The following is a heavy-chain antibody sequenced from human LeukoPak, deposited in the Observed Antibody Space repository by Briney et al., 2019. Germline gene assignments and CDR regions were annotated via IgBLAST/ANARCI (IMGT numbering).Heavy chain of an antibody. V-gene: IGHV4-59*01. J-gene: IGHJ4*02. D-gene: IGHD4-17*01. CDR2: IYYSGST. CDR1: GGSISSYY. Sequence: SETLSLTCTVSGGSISSYYWSWIRQPPGKGLEWIGYIYYSGSTSYNPSLKSRVTISVDTSKNQFSLKLSSVTAADTAVYYCARWNGDYDPLPFDYWGQGTLVTVSS. CDR3: ARWNGDYDPLPFDY.